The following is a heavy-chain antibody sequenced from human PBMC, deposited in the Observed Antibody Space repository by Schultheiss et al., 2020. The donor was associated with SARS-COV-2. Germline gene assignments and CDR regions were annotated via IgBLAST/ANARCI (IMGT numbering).Heavy chain of an antibody. CDR3: ARLRDFNWFDL. Sequence: SETLSLTCTVSGGSISSGAYYWSWIRQHPGKGLEWIGYIYYSGSTYYNPSLKSRVTISVDTSRNQFSLKLSSVTAADTAVYYCARLRDFNWFDLWGQGTLVTVSS. V-gene: IGHV4-31*03. CDR1: GGSISSGAYY. D-gene: IGHD5-24*01. CDR2: IYYSGST. J-gene: IGHJ5*02.